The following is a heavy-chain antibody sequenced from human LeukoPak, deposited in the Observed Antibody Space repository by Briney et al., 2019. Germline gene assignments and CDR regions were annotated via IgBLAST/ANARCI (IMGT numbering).Heavy chain of an antibody. CDR2: INPSGGST. Sequence: ASVTVSCKASGYTFTSYYMHWVRQAPGQGLEWMGLINPSGGSTSYAQKLQGRVTMTTDTSTSTAYMELRSLRSDDTAVYYCASTNRYCSSTSCLTHYWGQGTLVTVSS. CDR3: ASTNRYCSSTSCLTHY. V-gene: IGHV1-46*01. D-gene: IGHD2-2*01. CDR1: GYTFTSYY. J-gene: IGHJ4*02.